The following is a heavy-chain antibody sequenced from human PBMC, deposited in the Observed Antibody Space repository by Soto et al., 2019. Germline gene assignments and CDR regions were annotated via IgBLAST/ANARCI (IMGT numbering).Heavy chain of an antibody. V-gene: IGHV1-69*01. J-gene: IGHJ5*02. D-gene: IGHD3-10*01. Sequence: QVQLVQSGAEVKKPGSSVKVSCKASGGTFSRQAISWVRQAPGQGLEWMGGIIPFFGTANYAQKFQGRVTITAGESTSTAYMELSSVRSEDTAVYYCATVHRLGSGSYYDPLYWFDPWGQGTLVTVSS. CDR1: GGTFSRQA. CDR3: ATVHRLGSGSYYDPLYWFDP. CDR2: IIPFFGTA.